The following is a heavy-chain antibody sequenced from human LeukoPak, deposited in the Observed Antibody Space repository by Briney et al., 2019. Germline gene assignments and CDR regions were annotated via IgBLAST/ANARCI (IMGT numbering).Heavy chain of an antibody. CDR3: ARGDYLGY. V-gene: IGHV3-7*05. J-gene: IGHJ4*02. D-gene: IGHD3-16*01. Sequence: PGGSLRLSCAASGFTFSGYWMAWVRQAPGPGLEWVAHINQDGSGKNYVDPVKGRFTISRDNAKNSVYLQMDSLRAEDTAVYYCARGDYLGYWGQGTLVTVSS. CDR1: GFTFSGYW. CDR2: INQDGSGK.